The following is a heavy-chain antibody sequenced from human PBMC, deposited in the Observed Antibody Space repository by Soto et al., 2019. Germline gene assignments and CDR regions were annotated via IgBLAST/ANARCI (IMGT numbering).Heavy chain of an antibody. J-gene: IGHJ4*02. CDR3: AKGSRWLQLGQLDS. CDR1: GFTFSNFA. Sequence: GGSLRLSCATSGFTFSNFAMSWVRQAPGRGLEWVSGLSGSGDRTYYADSVKGQFIISRDNSKNTLYLQMDRLSAGDTALYYCAKGSRWLQLGQLDSWGQGTQVTVYS. V-gene: IGHV3-23*01. D-gene: IGHD5-18*01. CDR2: LSGSGDRT.